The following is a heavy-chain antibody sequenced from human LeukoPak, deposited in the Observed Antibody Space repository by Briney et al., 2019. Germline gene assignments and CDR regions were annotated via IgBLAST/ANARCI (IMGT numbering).Heavy chain of an antibody. CDR3: ARITSFYYFDY. CDR2: ISYDGSYK. D-gene: IGHD1-20*01. Sequence: GGSLRLSCAASGFTFSSYTMYWVRQAPGKGLEWVAAISYDGSYKYYADTVKGRFTISRDNSRNTLFLQMNSLSDDDTAAYSCARITSFYYFDYWGQGTLVTVSS. J-gene: IGHJ4*02. CDR1: GFTFSSYT. V-gene: IGHV3-30*04.